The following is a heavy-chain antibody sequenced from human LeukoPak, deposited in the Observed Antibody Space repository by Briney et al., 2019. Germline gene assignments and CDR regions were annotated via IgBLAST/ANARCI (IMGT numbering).Heavy chain of an antibody. CDR1: GYTFTCYY. D-gene: IGHD6-19*01. CDR2: INPNSGGT. J-gene: IGHJ4*02. Sequence: ASVTVSCKASGYTFTCYYMHWVRQAPGQGLEWMGWINPNSGGTNYAQKFQGRVTMTRDTSISTAYMELSRLRSDNTAVYYCARAADYSSGWSFDVGYWGQGTLVTVSS. V-gene: IGHV1-2*02. CDR3: ARAADYSSGWSFDVGY.